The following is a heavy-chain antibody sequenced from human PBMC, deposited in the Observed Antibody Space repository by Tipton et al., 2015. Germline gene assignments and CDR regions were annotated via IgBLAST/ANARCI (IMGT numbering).Heavy chain of an antibody. V-gene: IGHV1-69*10. CDR1: GNTFSAYE. J-gene: IGHJ4*02. D-gene: IGHD6-13*01. Sequence: QSGPEVKKPGASVKVSCKASGNTFSAYEMYWVRQAPGQGLEWMGGVVPVHSTTIYAQKFQGRVTIHADMSTTSMELRSLRPDDTAVYYCARDREQQLARGNFYFDYWGQGTLVTVSS. CDR3: ARDREQQLARGNFYFDY. CDR2: VVPVHSTT.